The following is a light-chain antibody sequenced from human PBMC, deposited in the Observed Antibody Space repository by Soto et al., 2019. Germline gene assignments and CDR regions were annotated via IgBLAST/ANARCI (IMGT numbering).Light chain of an antibody. V-gene: IGKV1-5*03. CDR2: KTS. CDR1: QSISDW. J-gene: IGKJ5*01. CDR3: QQYYSFSIT. Sequence: IQMTQSPATLATSVGDSVTIACRASQSISDWLAWYQQKPGKAPKLLIYKTSSLESGVPSRFSGSGSGTEFTLTISSLQPDDFATYYCQQYYSFSITFGQGTRLEIK.